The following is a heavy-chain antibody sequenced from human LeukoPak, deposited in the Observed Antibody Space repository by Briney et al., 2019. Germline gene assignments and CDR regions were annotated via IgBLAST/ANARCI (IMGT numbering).Heavy chain of an antibody. D-gene: IGHD4-17*01. J-gene: IGHJ4*02. Sequence: PGGSLRLSCAASGFTFSSYSMNWVRQAPGKGLEWVSYISSSSSTIYYADSVKGRFTISRDNTKNSLYLRMNSLRAEDTAVYFCARAVTTALDYWGQGALVTVSS. CDR1: GFTFSSYS. CDR3: ARAVTTALDY. CDR2: ISSSSSTI. V-gene: IGHV3-48*04.